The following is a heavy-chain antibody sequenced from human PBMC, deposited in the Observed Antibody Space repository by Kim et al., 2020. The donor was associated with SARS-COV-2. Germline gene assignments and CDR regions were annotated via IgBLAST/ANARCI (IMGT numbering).Heavy chain of an antibody. J-gene: IGHJ5*02. V-gene: IGHV4-34*01. CDR3: ARGWYYDFVGNWVDP. D-gene: IGHD3-3*01. Sequence: PSLKSRVTISVDTSKSQFSLKLSSVTAADTAVYYCARGWYYDFVGNWVDPWGQGTLVTVSS.